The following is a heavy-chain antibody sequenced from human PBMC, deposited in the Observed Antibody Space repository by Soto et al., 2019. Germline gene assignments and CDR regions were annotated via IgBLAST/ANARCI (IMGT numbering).Heavy chain of an antibody. J-gene: IGHJ6*02. D-gene: IGHD6-19*01. V-gene: IGHV4-59*08. CDR3: ARRIAVAGTGLRLKYYSYYGMDV. CDR2: IYYSGST. Sequence: PSETLSLTCTVSGGSISSYYWSWIRQPPGKGLEWIGYIYYSGSTNYNPSLKSRVTISVDTSKNQFSLKLSSVTAADTAVYYCARRIAVAGTGLRLKYYSYYGMDVWGQGNTVTVSS. CDR1: GGSISSYY.